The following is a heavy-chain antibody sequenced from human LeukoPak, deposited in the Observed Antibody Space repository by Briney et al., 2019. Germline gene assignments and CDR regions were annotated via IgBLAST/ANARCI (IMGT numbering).Heavy chain of an antibody. Sequence: GASVKVSCKASGYTFTGYYMHWVRQAPGQGLEWMGWINPNSGGTNYAQKFQGRVTMTRDTSISTAYMELSRLRSDDTAVYYCARILHYDYVWRSYRSPFDYWGQGTLVTVSS. J-gene: IGHJ4*02. V-gene: IGHV1-2*02. CDR2: INPNSGGT. CDR1: GYTFTGYY. CDR3: ARILHYDYVWRSYRSPFDY. D-gene: IGHD3-16*02.